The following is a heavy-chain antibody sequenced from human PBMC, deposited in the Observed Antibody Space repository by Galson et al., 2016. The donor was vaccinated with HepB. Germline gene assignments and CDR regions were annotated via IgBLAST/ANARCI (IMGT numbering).Heavy chain of an antibody. Sequence: SVKVSCKASGYTFSNYGITWVRQAPGQGLEWMGWINGYNGNRNYAQRFQGRVTMTKDTSTSTVYMDMRNLRSDDTAVYYCARGHTPTSIDSYGSDYFDYWGQGTLVTVSA. D-gene: IGHD3-10*01. V-gene: IGHV1-18*01. CDR1: GYTFSNYG. J-gene: IGHJ4*02. CDR3: ARGHTPTSIDSYGSDYFDY. CDR2: INGYNGNR.